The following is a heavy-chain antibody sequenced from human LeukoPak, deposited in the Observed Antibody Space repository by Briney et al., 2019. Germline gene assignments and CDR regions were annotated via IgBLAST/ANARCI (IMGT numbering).Heavy chain of an antibody. CDR1: GGSFSNYA. J-gene: IGHJ4*02. Sequence: SVKVSCKASGGSFSNYAISWVRQAPGQGLGWLGGIIPIFGSSDFAQKFQGRVTITADESTSTAYMELSSPRSEDTAVYFCARSGFCSSTSCPIEDWGQGTLVTVSS. CDR3: ARSGFCSSTSCPIED. D-gene: IGHD2-2*01. V-gene: IGHV1-69*01. CDR2: IIPIFGSS.